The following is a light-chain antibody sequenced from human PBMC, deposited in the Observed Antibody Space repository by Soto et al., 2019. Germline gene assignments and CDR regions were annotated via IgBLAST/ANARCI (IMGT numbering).Light chain of an antibody. J-gene: IGLJ2*01. CDR1: SSNIGAGFD. CDR3: QSYDTSLSGVV. Sequence: QSVLTQPPSVSGAPWQRVTISCTGSSSNIGAGFDVHWYQELPGTAPKLLIYGNTNRPSGVPDRFSGSKSGTSDSLAITGLQAEDGADYYCQSYDTSLSGVVFGGGTKLTVL. V-gene: IGLV1-40*01. CDR2: GNT.